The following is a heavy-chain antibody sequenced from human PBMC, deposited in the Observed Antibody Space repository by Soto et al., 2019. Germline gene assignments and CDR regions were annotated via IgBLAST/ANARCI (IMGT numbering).Heavy chain of an antibody. D-gene: IGHD6-13*01. CDR1: GYTFTSYL. V-gene: IGHV1-46*01. Sequence: VKVSCKASGYTFTSYLMHWLRQAPGQGLEWMGIINPSGGSTSYAQKFQGRVTMTRDTSTSTVYMELSSLRSEDTAVYYCARDRYSSYYYYGMDVWGQGTTVTVSS. J-gene: IGHJ6*02. CDR3: ARDRYSSYYYYGMDV. CDR2: INPSGGST.